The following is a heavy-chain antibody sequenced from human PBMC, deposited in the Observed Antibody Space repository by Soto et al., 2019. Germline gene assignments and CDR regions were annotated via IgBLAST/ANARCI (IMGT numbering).Heavy chain of an antibody. CDR2: ISSSSSTI. V-gene: IGHV3-48*02. Sequence: EVQLVESGGGLVQPGGSLRLSCAASGFTFSSYSMNWVRQAPGKGLEWVSYISSSSSTIYYADSVKGRFTISRDNAKNSLYLHMNSQRDEDTAVYYCASIFITGLHYYYYYGMDVWGQGTTVTVSS. D-gene: IGHD1-20*01. CDR3: ASIFITGLHYYYYYGMDV. CDR1: GFTFSSYS. J-gene: IGHJ6*02.